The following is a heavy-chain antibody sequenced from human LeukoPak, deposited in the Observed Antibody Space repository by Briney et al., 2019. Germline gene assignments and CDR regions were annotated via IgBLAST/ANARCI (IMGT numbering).Heavy chain of an antibody. Sequence: ASVKVYFKASGYTFTAHFLHWVRQAPGQGLEWMGWINPNTGGTNYAQKFQGTVTMTRATSISTVYMELISLRSDDTAVYYCARPREGQVWSSSPGDYWGQGTLVTVSS. J-gene: IGHJ4*02. D-gene: IGHD6-6*01. CDR3: ARPREGQVWSSSPGDY. V-gene: IGHV1-2*02. CDR1: GYTFTAHF. CDR2: INPNTGGT.